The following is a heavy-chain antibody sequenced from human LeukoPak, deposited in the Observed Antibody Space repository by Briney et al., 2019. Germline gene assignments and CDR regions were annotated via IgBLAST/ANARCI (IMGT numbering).Heavy chain of an antibody. CDR1: GFTFSSYS. J-gene: IGHJ4*02. V-gene: IGHV3-21*01. CDR2: ISSSSSYI. CDR3: ARYPHYYDSTIPVAGY. Sequence: PGGSLRLSCAASGFTFSSYSMNWVRQAPGKGLEWVSSISSSSSYIYYADSVKGRFTISRDNAKNSLYLQMNSLRAEHTAVYYCARYPHYYDSTIPVAGYWGQGTLVTVSS. D-gene: IGHD3-22*01.